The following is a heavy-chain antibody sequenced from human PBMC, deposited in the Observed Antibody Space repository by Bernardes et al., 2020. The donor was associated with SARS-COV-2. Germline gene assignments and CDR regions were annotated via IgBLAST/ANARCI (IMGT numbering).Heavy chain of an antibody. CDR2: ITGSGATT. Sequence: GSLRLSCAASGFTFSTYAMSWVRQAPGKGLEWVSTITGSGATTYYADPVKGRFTISRDNSKNTLYLHMNSLRAEDTALYYCAKDPVVVVESATWGWFDPWGQGTLVTVSS. J-gene: IGHJ5*02. V-gene: IGHV3-23*01. CDR3: AKDPVVVVESATWGWFDP. D-gene: IGHD2-15*01. CDR1: GFTFSTYA.